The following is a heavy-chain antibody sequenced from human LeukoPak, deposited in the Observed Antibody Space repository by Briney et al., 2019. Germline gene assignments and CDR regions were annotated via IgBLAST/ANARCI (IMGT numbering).Heavy chain of an antibody. J-gene: IGHJ5*02. CDR2: NNHRGST. V-gene: IGHV4-34*01. CDR3: ARGKDDGVLPKWFDP. CDR1: GGSFSDYS. Sequence: SSETVSLTCAVFGGSFSDYSWTWIRQPPGKWREWIGENNHRGSTNYNPSLKSRVTISVDTSRNQFSLKVISVTAADTAVYYCARGKDDGVLPKWFDPWGPGTLVTVSS. D-gene: IGHD3-16*01.